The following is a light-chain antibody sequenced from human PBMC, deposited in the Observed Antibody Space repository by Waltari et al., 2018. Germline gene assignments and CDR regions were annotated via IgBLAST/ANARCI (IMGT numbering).Light chain of an antibody. Sequence: QSALTQPASVSGSPGQSITISCTGTASDIVPYNYVSWYQQHPGRAPQLIIYGVSDRPSGVSNRFSGSKSGHTASLTISGLQAEDEADYYCSSFTRSRTWLFGGGTKVTVL. CDR3: SSFTRSRTWL. V-gene: IGLV2-14*03. CDR2: GVS. CDR1: ASDIVPYNY. J-gene: IGLJ3*02.